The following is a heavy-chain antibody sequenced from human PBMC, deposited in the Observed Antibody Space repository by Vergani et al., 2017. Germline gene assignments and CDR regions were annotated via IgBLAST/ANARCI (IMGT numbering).Heavy chain of an antibody. J-gene: IGHJ4*02. D-gene: IGHD2-2*02. CDR1: GFTFSSYA. CDR2: ISGSGGST. CDR3: AKDPLGPIVVVPAAIRDDY. V-gene: IGHV3-23*01. Sequence: EVQLLESGGGLVQPGGSLRLSCAASGFTFSSYAMSWVRQAPGKGLEWVSAISGSGGSTYYADSVKGRFTISRDKSKNTLYLQMNSLRAEDTAVYYCAKDPLGPIVVVPAAIRDDYWGQGTLVTVSS.